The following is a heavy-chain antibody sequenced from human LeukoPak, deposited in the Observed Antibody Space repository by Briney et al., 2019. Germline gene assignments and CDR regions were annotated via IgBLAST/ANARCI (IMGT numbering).Heavy chain of an antibody. V-gene: IGHV4-34*01. CDR2: INHSGST. Sequence: SETLSLTCAVYGGSFSGYYWSWIRQPPGKGLEWIGEINHSGSTNYNPSLKSRVTISVDTSKNQFSLKLSSVTAADTAVYYCARFLFGRKQSKAKPYGFDIWGQGTMVTVSS. J-gene: IGHJ3*02. CDR3: ARFLFGRKQSKAKPYGFDI. CDR1: GGSFSGYY. D-gene: IGHD2/OR15-2a*01.